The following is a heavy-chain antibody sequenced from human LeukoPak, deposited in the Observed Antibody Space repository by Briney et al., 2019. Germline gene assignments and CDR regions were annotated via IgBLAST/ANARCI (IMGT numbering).Heavy chain of an antibody. Sequence: GGSLRLSCAASGFTFSIYSMNWVRQAPGKGLEWVSSISSRSSYIYYADSVKGRFTISRDNAKNSLYLQMNSLRVEDTAVYYCARERRGYTATDAFDVWGQGTMVTVSS. CDR1: GFTFSIYS. CDR3: ARERRGYTATDAFDV. D-gene: IGHD5-18*01. J-gene: IGHJ3*01. V-gene: IGHV3-21*01. CDR2: ISSRSSYI.